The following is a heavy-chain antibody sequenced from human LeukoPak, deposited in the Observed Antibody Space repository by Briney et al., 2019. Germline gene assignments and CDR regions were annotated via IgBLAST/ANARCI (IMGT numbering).Heavy chain of an antibody. CDR2: IHYDGST. CDR1: GGSLRSSTYY. Sequence: PSETLSLTCTVSGGSLRSSTYYWAWIRQPPGKGREWLGSIHYDGSTFDNPSLKSRVTMSVDTSRNHFSLKMTSVTAADTAVYYCARDNRSLLDSWGQGILVTVSS. J-gene: IGHJ4*02. D-gene: IGHD3-16*02. CDR3: ARDNRSLLDS. V-gene: IGHV4-39*07.